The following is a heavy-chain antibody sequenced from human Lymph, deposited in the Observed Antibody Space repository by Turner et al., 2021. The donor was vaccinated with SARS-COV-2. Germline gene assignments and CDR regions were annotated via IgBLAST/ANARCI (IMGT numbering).Heavy chain of an antibody. CDR3: ARVAFYARRHGLDV. D-gene: IGHD2-8*01. CDR2: IWYDGSNK. CDR1: GFPFRSYG. V-gene: IGHV3-33*01. J-gene: IGHJ6*02. Sequence: QVKPVESGGGVVRPGGSLRPPCAASGFPFRSYGMHWVRQVPGKWLEWVAVIWYDGSNKYNADSMMGRFTFSRNNSKNTLCLQMGSLGAEYTAVYYCARVAFYARRHGLDVWGQGTTVTVSS.